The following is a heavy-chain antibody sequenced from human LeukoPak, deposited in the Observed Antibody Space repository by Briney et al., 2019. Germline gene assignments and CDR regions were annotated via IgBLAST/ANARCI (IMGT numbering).Heavy chain of an antibody. Sequence: GGSLRLSCAASGFTFSSYSMNWVRQAPGKGLEWVSSISSSSSYIYYADSVKGRFTISRDNDENSLYLQMNSLRAEDTAVYYCARDQLDIVVVPATAIFAFDIWGQGTMVTVSS. CDR1: GFTFSSYS. V-gene: IGHV3-21*01. CDR2: ISSSSSYI. CDR3: ARDQLDIVVVPATAIFAFDI. J-gene: IGHJ3*02. D-gene: IGHD2-2*03.